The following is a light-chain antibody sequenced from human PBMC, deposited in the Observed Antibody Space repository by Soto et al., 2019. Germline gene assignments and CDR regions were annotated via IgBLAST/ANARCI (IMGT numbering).Light chain of an antibody. CDR2: AAS. Sequence: EIVLTQSPGTLSLSPGERSTLSCMASQSVSSSYLAWYQQKPGQAPRLLIYAASSRATGIPDRFSGSGSGTDFTLTINRLEPEDFAVYYCQQYGSSITFGQGTRLENK. V-gene: IGKV3-20*01. CDR3: QQYGSSIT. CDR1: QSVSSSY. J-gene: IGKJ5*01.